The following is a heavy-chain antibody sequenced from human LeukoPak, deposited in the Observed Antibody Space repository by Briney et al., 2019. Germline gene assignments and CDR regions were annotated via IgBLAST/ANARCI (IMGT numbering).Heavy chain of an antibody. CDR1: GFTFSSYA. CDR2: ISGSGGST. CDR3: AKGTPSEQWLVDDAFDI. J-gene: IGHJ3*02. V-gene: IGHV3-23*01. D-gene: IGHD6-19*01. Sequence: GGSLRLSCAASGFTFSSYAMSWVRQAPGKGLEWVSAISGSGGSTYCADSVKGRFTISRDNSKNTLYLQMNSLRAEDTAVYYCAKGTPSEQWLVDDAFDIWGQGTMVTVSS.